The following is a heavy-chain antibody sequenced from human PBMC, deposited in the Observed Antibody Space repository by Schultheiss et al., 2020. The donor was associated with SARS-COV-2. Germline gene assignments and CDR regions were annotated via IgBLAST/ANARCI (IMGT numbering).Heavy chain of an antibody. J-gene: IGHJ4*02. CDR3: AKGSGNRDY. V-gene: IGHV3-23*01. D-gene: IGHD1-26*01. CDR1: GFTFSSYA. CDR2: ISGSGGST. Sequence: GESLKISCAASGFTFSSYAMSWVRQAPGKGLEWVSAISGSGGSTYYADSVKGRFTISRDKSKNTLYLQMNSLRAEDTAVYYCAKGSGNRDYWGQGTLVTVSS.